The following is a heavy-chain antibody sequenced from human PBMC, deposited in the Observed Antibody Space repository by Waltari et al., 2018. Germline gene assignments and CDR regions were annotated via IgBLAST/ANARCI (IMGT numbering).Heavy chain of an antibody. Sequence: EVQLLESGGGLLQPGGSLRLSCAASGFTFSSYAMSWVRQAPGKGLEWFSAISGSGGSTYYEDSVKGRLTISRDNSKNTLYLQMTSLRAEDTAVYYCAARGIHDAFDIWGQGTMVTVSS. V-gene: IGHV3-23*01. CDR2: ISGSGGST. D-gene: IGHD5-18*01. J-gene: IGHJ3*02. CDR3: AARGIHDAFDI. CDR1: GFTFSSYA.